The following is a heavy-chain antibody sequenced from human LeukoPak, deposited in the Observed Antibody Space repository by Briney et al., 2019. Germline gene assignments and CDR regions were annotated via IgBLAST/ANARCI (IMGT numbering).Heavy chain of an antibody. V-gene: IGHV1-2*02. CDR2: INPNSGGT. D-gene: IGHD3-10*01. CDR3: ARDRYYGPGSYYWDFDY. J-gene: IGHJ4*02. CDR1: GYTFTGYY. Sequence: ASVKVSCKASGYTFTGYYMHWVRQAPGQGLEWMGWINPNSGGTNYAQKFQGRVTMTRDTSISTAYMELSRLRSDDTAVYYCARDRYYGPGSYYWDFDYWGQGTLVTVSS.